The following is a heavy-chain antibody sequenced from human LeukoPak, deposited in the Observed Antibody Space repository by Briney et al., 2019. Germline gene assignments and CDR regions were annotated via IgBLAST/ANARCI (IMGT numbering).Heavy chain of an antibody. CDR2: IYYSGST. D-gene: IGHD6-13*01. Sequence: SETLSLTCTVSGGSISSYYWSWIRQPPGKGLEWIGYIYYSGSTNYNPSLKSRVTISVDTSKNQFSLKLSSVTAADTAVYYCARAGYSSSWYHLRAFDYWGQGTLVTVSS. J-gene: IGHJ4*02. CDR1: GGSISSYY. V-gene: IGHV4-59*01. CDR3: ARAGYSSSWYHLRAFDY.